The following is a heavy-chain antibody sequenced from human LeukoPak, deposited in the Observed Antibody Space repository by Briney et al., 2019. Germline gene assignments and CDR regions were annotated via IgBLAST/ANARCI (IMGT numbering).Heavy chain of an antibody. Sequence: ASVKVSCKASGCTFTDYYIHWVRQAPGQGLEWMGRINPNSGDTNYPQKFQGRVTMTGDTSISAAYMELSRLRSDDTAVYYCARLPYYDSSGFYYFDYWGQGTLVTVPS. J-gene: IGHJ4*02. CDR2: INPNSGDT. D-gene: IGHD3-22*01. V-gene: IGHV1-2*06. CDR1: GCTFTDYY. CDR3: ARLPYYDSSGFYYFDY.